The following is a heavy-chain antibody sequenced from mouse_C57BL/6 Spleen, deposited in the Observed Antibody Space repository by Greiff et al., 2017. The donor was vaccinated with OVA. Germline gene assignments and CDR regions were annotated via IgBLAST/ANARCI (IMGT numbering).Heavy chain of an antibody. Sequence: VQLQQSGAELVRPGASVKLSCTASGFNITDDYMHWVKQRTEQGLEWLGWLDPGNGAPDYTSKFPGKATITADTSSNTAYLQLSSLTSEDTAVYYCTTGGLPDDWGQGTTLTVSS. CDR3: TTGGLPDD. V-gene: IGHV14-4*01. D-gene: IGHD2-4*01. CDR2: LDPGNGAP. CDR1: GFNITDDY. J-gene: IGHJ2*01.